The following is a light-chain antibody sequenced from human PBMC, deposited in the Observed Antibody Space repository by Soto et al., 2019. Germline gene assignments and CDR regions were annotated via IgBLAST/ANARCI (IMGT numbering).Light chain of an antibody. CDR2: RAS. CDR3: QHYQILWA. CDR1: QTVYSN. J-gene: IGKJ1*01. V-gene: IGKV3-15*01. Sequence: EIVMTQSPATLSVSPGERATLSCRASQTVYSNVAWYQQRPGQAPRLLIYRASSRAIDIPARFSGSGSGTEFTLTISSLQSEDSAVYYCQHYQILWAFGQGTRVEIK.